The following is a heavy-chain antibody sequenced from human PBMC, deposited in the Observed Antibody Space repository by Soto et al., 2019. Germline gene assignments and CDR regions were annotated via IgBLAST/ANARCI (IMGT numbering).Heavy chain of an antibody. CDR2: IYYSGST. V-gene: IGHV4-30-4*01. J-gene: IGHJ4*02. D-gene: IGHD2-21*02. Sequence: SETLSLTCTVSGGSISSGDYYWSWIRQPPGKGLEWIGYIYYSGSTYYNPSLKSRVTISVDTSKNQFSLKLSSVTAADTAVYYCARARVTTLFDYWGQGTLVTVSS. CDR3: ARARVTTLFDY. CDR1: GGSISSGDYY.